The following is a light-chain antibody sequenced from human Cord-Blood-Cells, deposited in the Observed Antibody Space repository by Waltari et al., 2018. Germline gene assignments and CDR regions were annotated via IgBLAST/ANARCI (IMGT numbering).Light chain of an antibody. CDR1: SSDVGSYNL. CDR2: EGS. Sequence: QSALTQPASVSGSPGQSIPISCTGTSSDVGSYNLVSWYQQHPGKAPKLMIYEGSKRPSGVSNRLSGSKSGNTASLTISGLQAEDEADYYCCSYAGSSTLVFGGGTKLTVL. CDR3: CSYAGSSTLV. J-gene: IGLJ3*02. V-gene: IGLV2-23*01.